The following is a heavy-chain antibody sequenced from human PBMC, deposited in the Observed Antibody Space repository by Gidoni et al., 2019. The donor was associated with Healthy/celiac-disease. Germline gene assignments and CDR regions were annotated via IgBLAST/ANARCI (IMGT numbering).Heavy chain of an antibody. Sequence: QVQLQESGPGLVKPSETLSLTCAVSGYSISSGYYWGWIRQPPGKGLEWIGSIYHSGSTYYNPSLKSRVTISVDTSKNQFSLKLSSVTAADTAVYYCARDLIVGMGTSSYGMDVWGQGTTVTVSS. CDR2: IYHSGST. J-gene: IGHJ6*02. D-gene: IGHD5-18*01. V-gene: IGHV4-38-2*02. CDR3: ARDLIVGMGTSSYGMDV. CDR1: GYSISSGYY.